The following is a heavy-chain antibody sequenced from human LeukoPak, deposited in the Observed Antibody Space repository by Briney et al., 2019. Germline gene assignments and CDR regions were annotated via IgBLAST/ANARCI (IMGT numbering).Heavy chain of an antibody. V-gene: IGHV3-23*01. CDR2: LSVSGGST. D-gene: IGHD5-18*01. Sequence: PGGSLRLSCAASGFTFSSYAMSCVRQAPGKGREWGSILSVSGGSTFYADSAKGRFIISRDNSKDTLYLQMNSLRAEDTAVYYCAKGRQLNPSMNWFGPWGQGTQVTVSS. CDR1: GFTFSSYA. CDR3: AKGRQLNPSMNWFGP. J-gene: IGHJ5*02.